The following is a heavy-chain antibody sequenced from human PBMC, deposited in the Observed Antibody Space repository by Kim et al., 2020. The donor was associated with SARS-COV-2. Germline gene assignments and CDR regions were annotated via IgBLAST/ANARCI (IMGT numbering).Heavy chain of an antibody. V-gene: IGHV3-7*03. J-gene: IGHJ4*02. CDR3: AREGYQLLYVGFDY. Sequence: GGSLRLSCAASGFTFSSYWMSWVRQAPGKGLEWVANIKQDGSEKYYVDSVKGRFTISRDNAKNSLYLQMNSLRAEDTAVYYCAREGYQLLYVGFDYWGQGTLVTVSS. D-gene: IGHD2-2*02. CDR1: GFTFSSYW. CDR2: IKQDGSEK.